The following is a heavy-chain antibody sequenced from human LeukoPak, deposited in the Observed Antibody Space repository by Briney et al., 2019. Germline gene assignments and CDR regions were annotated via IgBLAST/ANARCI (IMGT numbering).Heavy chain of an antibody. CDR3: ARGEFARGALFDY. D-gene: IGHD3-10*01. CDR2: IKQDGSEK. CDR1: GFTFSNHW. V-gene: IGHV3-7*05. Sequence: GGSLRLSCAASGFTFSNHWMTWVRQAPGKGLEWVANIKQDGSEKYYVDSVKGRFTISRDNVKNSLYLQMNSLRAEDTAVYYCARGEFARGALFDYWGQGTLVSVSS. J-gene: IGHJ4*02.